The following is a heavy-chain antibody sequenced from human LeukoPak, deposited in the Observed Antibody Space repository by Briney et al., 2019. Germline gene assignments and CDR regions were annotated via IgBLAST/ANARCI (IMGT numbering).Heavy chain of an antibody. CDR2: IYVNGNT. CDR3: ARGASPGGVDV. V-gene: IGHV4-4*07. J-gene: IGHJ6*02. CDR1: GGSTTSNYY. Sequence: PSETLSLTCTVSGGSTTSNYYWVWIRQPAGKGLEWIGRIYVNGNTAYNPSFKGRVTMPIDTSKNLFSLKLSSVTAADTAVYYCARGASPGGVDVWGQGTTVTVSS.